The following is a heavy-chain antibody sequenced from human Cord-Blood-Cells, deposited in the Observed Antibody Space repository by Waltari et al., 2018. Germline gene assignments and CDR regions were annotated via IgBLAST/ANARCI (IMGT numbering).Heavy chain of an antibody. J-gene: IGHJ4*02. D-gene: IGHD1-26*01. Sequence: QVQLQQWGAGLLKPSETLSLTCAVYGGSFSGYYWSWIRQPPGKGLEWIGEINHSGSTNYNPSLKSRVTISVDTSKNQFSLKLSSGTAADTAVYYCARSIVGATFDDYWGQGTLVTVSS. CDR3: ARSIVGATFDDY. V-gene: IGHV4-34*01. CDR1: GGSFSGYY. CDR2: INHSGST.